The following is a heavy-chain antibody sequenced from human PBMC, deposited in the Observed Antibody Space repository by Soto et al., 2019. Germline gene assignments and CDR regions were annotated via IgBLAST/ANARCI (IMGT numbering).Heavy chain of an antibody. Sequence: QVQLQESGPGLVKPSGTLSLTCAVSGGSISSSNWWSWVRQPTGKGLGWIGEIYHSGSTNDNPSLKSRVTISVDKSKTQSSLKLSSVTAADTAVYYCARRWMVRGVMNWFDPWGQGTLVTVSS. CDR3: ARRWMVRGVMNWFDP. CDR2: IYHSGST. J-gene: IGHJ5*02. CDR1: GGSISSSNW. V-gene: IGHV4-4*02. D-gene: IGHD3-10*01.